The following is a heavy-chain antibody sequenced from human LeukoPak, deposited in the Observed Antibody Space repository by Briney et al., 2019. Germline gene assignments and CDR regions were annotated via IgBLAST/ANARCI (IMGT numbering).Heavy chain of an antibody. CDR3: ARDQSDYYGSGSYSEGSY. CDR1: GGSINSYY. Sequence: SETLSLTCAVSGGSINSYYWTWIRQPPGKGLEWIGYIYYSGSTNYNPSLKSRVTIAVDTSKNQFSLKLSSVTAADTAVYYCARDQSDYYGSGSYSEGSYWGQGTLVTVSS. CDR2: IYYSGST. J-gene: IGHJ4*02. D-gene: IGHD3-10*01. V-gene: IGHV4-59*12.